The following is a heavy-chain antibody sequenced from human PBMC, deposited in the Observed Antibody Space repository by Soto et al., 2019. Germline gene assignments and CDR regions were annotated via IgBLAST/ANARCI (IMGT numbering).Heavy chain of an antibody. CDR2: INPNSGGT. D-gene: IGHD2-2*01. CDR1: GYTFTGYY. CDR3: ARGPPAAIHNYYYYMDV. Sequence: QVQLVQSGAEVKKPGASVKVSCKASGYTFTGYYMHWVRQAPGQGLEWMGWINPNSGGTNYAQKFQGWVTMTRDTSISTAYMELSRLRSDDTAVYYCARGPPAAIHNYYYYMDVWGKGTTVTVSS. J-gene: IGHJ6*03. V-gene: IGHV1-2*04.